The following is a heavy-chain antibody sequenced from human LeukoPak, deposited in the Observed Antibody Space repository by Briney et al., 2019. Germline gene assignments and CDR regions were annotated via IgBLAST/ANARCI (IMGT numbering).Heavy chain of an antibody. V-gene: IGHV4-39*02. CDR3: ATEDVVIPTAAQRPLDY. CDR2: IYYSGST. D-gene: IGHD2-2*01. J-gene: IGHJ4*02. Sequence: PSETLSLTCTVSGGSISNSNYFWGWVRQPPGKGLEWIGSIYYSGSTYYNPSLKSRVTISIDTSKNHFSLKLSSVTAADTAFYYCATEDVVIPTAAQRPLDYWGQGTLVTVSS. CDR1: GGSISNSNYF.